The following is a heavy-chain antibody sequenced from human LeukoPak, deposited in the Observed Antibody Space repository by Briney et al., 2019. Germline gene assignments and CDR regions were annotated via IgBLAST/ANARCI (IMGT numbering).Heavy chain of an antibody. CDR3: ARSYDYIWGTYRPFYYFDY. V-gene: IGHV3-7*01. Sequence: GGSLRLSCATSGFTFSNYWMTWVRQAPGKGLEWVASIREDGSEKDYVDSVKGRFTISRDNAKNSLYLQMNSLRAEGTAVYYCARSYDYIWGTYRPFYYFDYWGQGTMVTVSS. J-gene: IGHJ4*02. CDR2: IREDGSEK. D-gene: IGHD3-16*02. CDR1: GFTFSNYW.